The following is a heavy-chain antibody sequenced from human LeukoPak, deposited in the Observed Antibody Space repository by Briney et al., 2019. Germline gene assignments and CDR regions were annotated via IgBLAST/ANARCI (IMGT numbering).Heavy chain of an antibody. V-gene: IGHV4-59*08. Sequence: PSETLSLTCTVSGGSISSYYWSWIRQPPGKGLEWIGYIYYSGSTNYNPSLKSRVTISVDTSKNQFSLKLNSVTAADTAVHYCARMYYDILTGYYYFDYWGQGTLVTVSS. CDR3: ARMYYDILTGYYYFDY. CDR1: GGSISSYY. D-gene: IGHD3-9*01. J-gene: IGHJ4*02. CDR2: IYYSGST.